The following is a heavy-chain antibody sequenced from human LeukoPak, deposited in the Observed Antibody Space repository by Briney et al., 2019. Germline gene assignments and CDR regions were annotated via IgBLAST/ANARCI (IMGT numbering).Heavy chain of an antibody. CDR1: GFTFSSYS. Sequence: GGSLRLSCAASGFTFSSYSMNWVRQAPGKGLEWVSSISSSENYVYYADSVKGRFTISRDNAKNSLYLQMNSLRAEDAAVYYCARDWGYRYGYPFDIWGQGTMVTVSS. CDR2: ISSSENYV. J-gene: IGHJ3*02. CDR3: ARDWGYRYGYPFDI. V-gene: IGHV3-21*01. D-gene: IGHD5-18*01.